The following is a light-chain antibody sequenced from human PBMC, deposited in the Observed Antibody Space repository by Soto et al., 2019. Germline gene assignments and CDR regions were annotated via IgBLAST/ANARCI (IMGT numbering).Light chain of an antibody. J-gene: IGLJ3*02. CDR1: TGTVTSGNY. CDR2: DTS. V-gene: IGLV7-46*01. CDR3: LLPHRDAWV. Sequence: QSVVSQEPSMSVSPGGTITLTCGSSTGTVTSGNYPYWYQQKAGHDPMTLIYDTSNKQSWTPARFSGSLLGGKAALTLSGAEPEDEADYYCLLPHRDAWVFGGGTKLTVL.